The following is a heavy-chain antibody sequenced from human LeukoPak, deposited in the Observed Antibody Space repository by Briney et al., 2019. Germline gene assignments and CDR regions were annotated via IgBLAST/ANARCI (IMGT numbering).Heavy chain of an antibody. J-gene: IGHJ4*02. CDR2: ISSRGKTV. V-gene: IGHV3-11*01. CDR3: ARGRDGYKY. D-gene: IGHD5-24*01. Sequence: GGSLMLSCSASGFEFSDYYLSWIRQAPDKGLEWVSYISSRGKTVHYADSVKGRFTTSRDNAEMSLYLQMDSLRAEDTAIYFCARGRDGYKYWGPGTRVTVSS. CDR1: GFEFSDYY.